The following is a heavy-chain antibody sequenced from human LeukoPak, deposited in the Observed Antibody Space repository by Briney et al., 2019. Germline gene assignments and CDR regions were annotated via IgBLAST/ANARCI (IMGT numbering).Heavy chain of an antibody. V-gene: IGHV3-30*02. J-gene: IGHJ6*03. Sequence: GGSLRLSCAASGFPFRSYAMHWVRQAPGKGLEWVAFIRYDGSYKYYADSVKGRFTISRDNSKNTLYLQMNSLRSEGTAVYYCATGSPDDHYYYYYMDVWGKGTTVTVSS. D-gene: IGHD3-16*01. CDR1: GFPFRSYA. CDR3: ATGSPDDHYYYYYMDV. CDR2: IRYDGSYK.